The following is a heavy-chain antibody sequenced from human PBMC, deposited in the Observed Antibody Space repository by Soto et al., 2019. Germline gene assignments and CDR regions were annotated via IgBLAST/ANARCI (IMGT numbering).Heavy chain of an antibody. CDR3: TTDLYPLLWFGELPSDY. CDR2: IKSKTDGGTT. D-gene: IGHD3-10*01. J-gene: IGHJ4*02. Sequence: PGGSLRLSCAASGFTFSNAWMNWVRQAPGKGLEWVGRIKSKTDGGTTGYAAPVKGRFTISRDDSKNTLYLQMNSLKTEDTAVYYCTTDLYPLLWFGELPSDYWGQGTLVTVSS. CDR1: GFTFSNAW. V-gene: IGHV3-15*07.